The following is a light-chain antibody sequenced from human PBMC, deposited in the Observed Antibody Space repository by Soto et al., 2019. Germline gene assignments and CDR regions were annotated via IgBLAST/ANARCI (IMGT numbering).Light chain of an antibody. CDR3: AAWDDSLSPV. V-gene: IGLV1-47*02. J-gene: IGLJ3*02. Sequence: QSVLTQPPSASGTPGQRVTISCSGSSSNIGSNYVYWYQQLPGTAPKLLIYSNNQRPSGVPDRFSGSKSGTSASLAISGLRSEDEADYYCAAWDDSLSPVFGGGTKVTVL. CDR2: SNN. CDR1: SSNIGSNY.